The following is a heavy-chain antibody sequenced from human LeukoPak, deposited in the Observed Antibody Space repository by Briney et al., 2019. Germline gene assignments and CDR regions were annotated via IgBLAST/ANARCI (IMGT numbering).Heavy chain of an antibody. CDR1: GGSFSGYY. Sequence: SETLSLTCAVYGGSFSGYYWSWIRQPPGKGLEWRGEINHGGGTNDNPSLKRRVTISVDTSKNTFSLKLSSVPAADTAVYYCASQTGSGLFILPGGQGTLVTVSS. J-gene: IGHJ4*02. CDR2: INHGGGT. D-gene: IGHD3/OR15-3a*01. CDR3: ASQTGSGLFILP. V-gene: IGHV4-34*01.